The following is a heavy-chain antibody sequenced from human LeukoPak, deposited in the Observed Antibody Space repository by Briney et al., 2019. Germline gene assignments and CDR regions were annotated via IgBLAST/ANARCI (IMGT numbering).Heavy chain of an antibody. CDR1: GFTFSSYE. Sequence: GGSLRLSCAASGFTFSSYEMNWVRQAPGKGLYWVSYISSSGSTIYYADSVKGRFTISRDNAKNSLYQQMNSLRAEDTAVYYCARSLRRYYYDSSGYYGNFDYWGQGTLVTVSS. J-gene: IGHJ4*02. V-gene: IGHV3-48*03. D-gene: IGHD3-22*01. CDR3: ARSLRRYYYDSSGYYGNFDY. CDR2: ISSSGSTI.